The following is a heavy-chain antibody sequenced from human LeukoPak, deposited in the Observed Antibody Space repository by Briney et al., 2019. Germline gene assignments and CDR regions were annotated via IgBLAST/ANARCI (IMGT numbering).Heavy chain of an antibody. Sequence: GGSLRLSCAASGFTFSSYWMSWVRQAPGKGLEWVANIKQDGSEKYYVDSVKGRFTISRDNAKNSLYLQMNSLRAEDTAVYCCARGLHCSSTSCYSPDAFDIWGQGTMVTVSS. V-gene: IGHV3-7*01. D-gene: IGHD2-2*01. J-gene: IGHJ3*02. CDR2: IKQDGSEK. CDR1: GFTFSSYW. CDR3: ARGLHCSSTSCYSPDAFDI.